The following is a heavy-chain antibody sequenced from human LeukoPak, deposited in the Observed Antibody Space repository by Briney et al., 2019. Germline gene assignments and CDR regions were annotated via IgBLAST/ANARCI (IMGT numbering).Heavy chain of an antibody. V-gene: IGHV1-2*02. CDR1: GDTFTGYY. Sequence: ASVTVSCKASGDTFTGYYMHWVRQAPGQGLEWMGWINPNSGGTNYAQKFQGRVTMTRDTSISTAYMELSRLRSDDTAVYYCARDEGKTTGAAFDIWGQGTMVTVSS. CDR3: ARDEGKTTGAAFDI. CDR2: INPNSGGT. D-gene: IGHD4-11*01. J-gene: IGHJ3*02.